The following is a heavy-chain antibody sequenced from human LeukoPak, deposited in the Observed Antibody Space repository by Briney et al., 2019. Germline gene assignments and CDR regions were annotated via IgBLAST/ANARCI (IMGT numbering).Heavy chain of an antibody. V-gene: IGHV3-21*04. CDR3: ARRAGYYDSSGYYYFDY. CDR1: GFTFSSYS. CDR2: IISSSSYI. D-gene: IGHD3-22*01. Sequence: GGSLTLSCTASGFTFSSYSMNWVRQAPGKGLEWVSSIISSSSYIYYADSVKGRFTISRDNAKNSLYLQMNSLRAEDTAVYYCARRAGYYDSSGYYYFDYWGQGTLVTVSS. J-gene: IGHJ4*02.